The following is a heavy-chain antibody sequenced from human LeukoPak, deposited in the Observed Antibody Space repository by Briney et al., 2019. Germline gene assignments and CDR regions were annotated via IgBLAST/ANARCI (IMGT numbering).Heavy chain of an antibody. J-gene: IGHJ5*02. CDR3: ARTRFVSSTFRGFDP. D-gene: IGHD2-2*01. Sequence: SVKVSCKASGGTFSSYAISWVRQAPGQGLEWMGRIIPIFGTANYAQKFHGRVTITTDESTSTAYMELSSLRSEDTAVYYCARTRFVSSTFRGFDPWGQGTLVTVSS. CDR1: GGTFSSYA. CDR2: IIPIFGTA. V-gene: IGHV1-69*05.